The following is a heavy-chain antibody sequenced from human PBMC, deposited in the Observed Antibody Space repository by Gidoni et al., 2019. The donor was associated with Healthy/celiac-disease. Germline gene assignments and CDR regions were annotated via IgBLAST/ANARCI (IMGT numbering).Heavy chain of an antibody. CDR1: GGSISSYY. V-gene: IGHV4-59*08. J-gene: IGHJ6*03. Sequence: QVQLQESGPGLVKPSETLSITCTVSGGSISSYYWSWIRQPPGKGLEWRGYIYYSGSTNYNPSLKSRVTISVDTSKNQFSLKLSSVTAADTAVYYCASSQLGTYYYYYMDVWGKGTTVTVSS. CDR2: IYYSGST. CDR3: ASSQLGTYYYYYMDV. D-gene: IGHD7-27*01.